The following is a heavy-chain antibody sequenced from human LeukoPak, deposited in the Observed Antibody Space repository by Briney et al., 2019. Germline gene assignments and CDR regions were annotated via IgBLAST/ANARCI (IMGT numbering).Heavy chain of an antibody. V-gene: IGHV3-23*01. D-gene: IGHD6-25*01. Sequence: GGSLRLSCAARGFAFSSKDMGWVRQAPGKGLEWVTVISDCGDITYYADSVKGRFTISRDNYKNTLYLQMMSLRAGDTAVLYCAKDARRSDGWYFFDHWGQGTLVTVSS. CDR2: ISDCGDIT. J-gene: IGHJ4*02. CDR3: AKDARRSDGWYFFDH. CDR1: GFAFSSKD.